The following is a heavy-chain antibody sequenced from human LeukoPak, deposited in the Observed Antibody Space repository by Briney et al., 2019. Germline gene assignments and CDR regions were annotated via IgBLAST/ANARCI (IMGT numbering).Heavy chain of an antibody. Sequence: GGSLRLSCAASGFTFSSYAMSWGRQAPRKGLEWVSAISASGGSTYYADSSKGRFTISRDNSKNTLYLQMNSLRAEDTAVYYCANGERSSSWLVDFDYWGQGTLVTVSS. V-gene: IGHV3-23*01. D-gene: IGHD6-13*01. CDR1: GFTFSSYA. CDR3: ANGERSSSWLVDFDY. CDR2: ISASGGST. J-gene: IGHJ4*02.